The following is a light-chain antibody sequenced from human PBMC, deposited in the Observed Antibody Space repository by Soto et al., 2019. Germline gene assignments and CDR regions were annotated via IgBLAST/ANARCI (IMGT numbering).Light chain of an antibody. V-gene: IGKV3-20*01. CDR1: QSVSNNY. J-gene: IGKJ1*01. CDR3: QQYVSSPQT. CDR2: GAS. Sequence: EMVLTKSPVTLSLSPGQRSTRSCMASQSVSNNYLAWYQQKPGQAPRLLIYGASNRATGIPDRFSGSGSGTDFTLTISRLEPEDFAMYFCQQYVSSPQTFGQGTKVDI.